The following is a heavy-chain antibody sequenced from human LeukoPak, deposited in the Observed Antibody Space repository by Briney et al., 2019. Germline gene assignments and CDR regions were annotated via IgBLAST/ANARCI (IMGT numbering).Heavy chain of an antibody. Sequence: GGSLRLSCAASGFTVSLYWMTWIRQAPGKGLEWVGNIKEDGSETYYVDSVKGRFTISRDNAKKSLYLQMNSLRAEDTAVYFCARRYSNSWYYFDYWGQGALVTVSS. D-gene: IGHD6-13*01. V-gene: IGHV3-7*01. CDR1: GFTVSLYW. CDR3: ARRYSNSWYYFDY. CDR2: IKEDGSET. J-gene: IGHJ4*02.